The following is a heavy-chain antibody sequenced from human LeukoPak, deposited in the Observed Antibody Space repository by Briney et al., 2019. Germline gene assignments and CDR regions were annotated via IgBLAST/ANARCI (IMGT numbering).Heavy chain of an antibody. J-gene: IGHJ4*02. D-gene: IGHD3-22*01. CDR2: IYYSRST. CDR1: GGSIGSYY. V-gene: IGHV4-59*01. CDR3: ARDPGYYDSSGYFDY. Sequence: PSETLSLTCTVSGGSIGSYYWSWIRQPPGKGREWIAYIYYSRSTNYNPSLKSRVTISVDTSKNQFSLKLSSVTAADTAVYYCARDPGYYDSSGYFDYWGQGTLVTVSS.